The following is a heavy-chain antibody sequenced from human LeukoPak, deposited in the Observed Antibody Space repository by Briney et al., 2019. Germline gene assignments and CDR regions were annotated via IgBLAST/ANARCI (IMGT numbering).Heavy chain of an antibody. CDR1: GGSFSGYY. J-gene: IGHJ6*03. V-gene: IGHV4-34*01. CDR2: INHSGST. Sequence: SETLSLTCAVYGGSFSGYYWRWIRQPPGKGLEWIGEINHSGSTNYNPSLKSRVTISVDTSKNQFSLKLSSVTAADTAVYYCARGTRLNYYYYYYYMDVWGKGTTVTVSS. D-gene: IGHD2-21*02. CDR3: ARGTRLNYYYYYYYMDV.